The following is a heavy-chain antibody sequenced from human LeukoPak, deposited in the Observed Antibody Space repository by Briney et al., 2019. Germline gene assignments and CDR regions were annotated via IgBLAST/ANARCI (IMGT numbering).Heavy chain of an antibody. J-gene: IGHJ4*02. V-gene: IGHV4-34*01. CDR1: GGSFCGYY. CDR2: INHSGST. CDR3: ARGGGHVGYYFDY. D-gene: IGHD3-10*01. Sequence: SETLSLTCAVYGGSFCGYYWRWIRQPPGKGLEWIGEINHSGSTNYNPSLKSRVTISVDTSKNQFSLKLSSVTAADTAVYYCARGGGHVGYYFDYWGQGTLVTVSS.